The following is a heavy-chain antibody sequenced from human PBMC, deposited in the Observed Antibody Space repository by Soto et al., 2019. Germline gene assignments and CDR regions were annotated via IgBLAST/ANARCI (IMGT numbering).Heavy chain of an antibody. V-gene: IGHV1-69*01. CDR3: ARGTTVASD. D-gene: IGHD1-1*01. J-gene: IGHJ4*02. CDR1: GGSLGSLP. CDR2: LIPLLRTP. Sequence: QEQLEQSGAEVKKPGSSVRVSCKSSGGSLGSLPVSWVRQAPGQGLEWMGGLIPLLRTPNFAPKFQDRMTIHADASMELSSLTSDDTAVYYCARGTTVASDWGPGTLVIVSS.